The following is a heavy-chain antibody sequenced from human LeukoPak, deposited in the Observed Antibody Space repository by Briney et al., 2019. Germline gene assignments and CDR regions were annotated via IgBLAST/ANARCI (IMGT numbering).Heavy chain of an antibody. CDR2: INWNGGST. CDR3: ARDLAYYYYMDV. J-gene: IGHJ6*03. V-gene: IGHV3-20*04. CDR1: GFTFDDYG. Sequence: GGSLRLSCAASGFTFDDYGMSWVRQAPGKGLEWVSGINWNGGSTGYADSVKGRFTISRDNAKNFLYLQMNSLRAEDTAFYYCARDLAYYYYMDVWGKGTTVTVSS.